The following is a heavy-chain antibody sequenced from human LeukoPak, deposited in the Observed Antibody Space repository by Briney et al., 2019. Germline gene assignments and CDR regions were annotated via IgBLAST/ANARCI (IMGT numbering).Heavy chain of an antibody. V-gene: IGHV3-30*04. CDR3: ARDVSGYDYVGFDY. J-gene: IGHJ4*01. CDR1: GFTFSNYA. CDR2: ISYDGSNK. D-gene: IGHD5-12*01. Sequence: GGSLRLSCAASGFTFSNYAMHWVRQGPGKGLEWVAVISYDGSNKYNADSVKGRFTISRDNSKNTLYLQMNSLRAEDTAVYYCARDVSGYDYVGFDYWGHGTLVTVSS.